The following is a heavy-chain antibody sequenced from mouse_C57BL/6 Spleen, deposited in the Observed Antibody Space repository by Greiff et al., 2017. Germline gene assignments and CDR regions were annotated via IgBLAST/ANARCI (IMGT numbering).Heavy chain of an antibody. V-gene: IGHV8-8*01. CDR1: GFSLSTFGMG. D-gene: IGHD2-4*01. CDR3: ARIYDYDRGWYFDY. J-gene: IGHJ2*01. Sequence: QVTLKESGPGILQPSQTLSLTCSFSGFSLSTFGMGVGWIRQPSGKGLEWLAHIWWDDDKYYNPALKSRLTISKETSKNQVFLKIANVDTADTATYYCARIYDYDRGWYFDYWGQGTTLTVSS. CDR2: IWWDDDK.